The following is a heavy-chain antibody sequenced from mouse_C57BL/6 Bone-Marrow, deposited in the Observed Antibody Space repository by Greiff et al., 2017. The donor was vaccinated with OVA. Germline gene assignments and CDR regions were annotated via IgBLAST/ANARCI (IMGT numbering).Heavy chain of an antibody. V-gene: IGHV6-3*01. CDR2: IRLKSDNYAT. J-gene: IGHJ3*01. CDR1: GFTFSNYW. CDR3: TGGGPFAY. D-gene: IGHD1-1*02. Sequence: EVKVEESGGGLVQPGGSMKLSCVASGFTFSNYWMNWVRQSPEKGLEWVAQIRLKSDNYATHYAESVKGRFTISRDDSKSSVYLQMNNLRAEDTGIYYCTGGGPFAYWGQGTLVTVSA.